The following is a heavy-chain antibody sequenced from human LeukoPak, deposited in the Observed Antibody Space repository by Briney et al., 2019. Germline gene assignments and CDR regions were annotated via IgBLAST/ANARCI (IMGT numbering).Heavy chain of an antibody. V-gene: IGHV3-9*01. CDR3: AKQAGWGGYFSFLPFDF. CDR2: ISWNGLKT. D-gene: IGHD3-3*01. CDR1: GFTFDDYA. J-gene: IGHJ4*02. Sequence: GRSLRLSCVAPGFTFDDYAMHWVRQTPGKGLEWVSGISWNGLKTDYADSVKGRFTMSRDNSKNTLYLQMNSLRAEDTAVYFCAKQAGWGGYFSFLPFDFWGRGTLVTVSS.